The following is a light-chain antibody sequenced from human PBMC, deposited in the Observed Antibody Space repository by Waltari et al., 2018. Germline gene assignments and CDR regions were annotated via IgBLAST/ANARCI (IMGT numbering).Light chain of an antibody. V-gene: IGLV3-21*03. Sequence: SFVLTQPPSVSVAPGRTAAITCGGDNIGSEHVNRYQQRPGQAPVLVIYDDTDRPSGIPGRFSGSNSGDTATLTISGVEAGDEAVYYCQVWDSVSDHWVFGGGAKLTVL. CDR2: DDT. CDR3: QVWDSVSDHWV. J-gene: IGLJ3*02. CDR1: NIGSEH.